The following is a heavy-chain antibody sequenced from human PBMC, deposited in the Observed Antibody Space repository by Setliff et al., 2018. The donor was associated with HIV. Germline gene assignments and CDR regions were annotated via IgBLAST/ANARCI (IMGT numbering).Heavy chain of an antibody. Sequence: ASVKVSCKASGYTFTSYIHWVRQAPGQGLECMGMINPSGGGTSYARKFQGRVTMTRDTSTSTVYMELSSLRSEDTAVYYCARGGQYSGSYLPRDYYMDVWGKGTTVTVSS. V-gene: IGHV1-46*01. J-gene: IGHJ6*03. CDR3: ARGGQYSGSYLPRDYYMDV. CDR2: INPSGGGT. CDR1: GYTFTSY. D-gene: IGHD1-26*01.